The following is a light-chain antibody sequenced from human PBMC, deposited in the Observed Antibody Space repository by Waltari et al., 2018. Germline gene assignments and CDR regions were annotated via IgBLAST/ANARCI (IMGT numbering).Light chain of an antibody. Sequence: EIVLTQSPATLSLSPGERGTLSCRASQSINSYLAWYQQKPGQAPRLLIYDASNRATGIPGRFTGSGSGTDFTLTISSLEPEDFAVYYCQQRSNWPRTFGPGTKVDIK. J-gene: IGKJ3*01. CDR3: QQRSNWPRT. CDR2: DAS. CDR1: QSINSY. V-gene: IGKV3-11*01.